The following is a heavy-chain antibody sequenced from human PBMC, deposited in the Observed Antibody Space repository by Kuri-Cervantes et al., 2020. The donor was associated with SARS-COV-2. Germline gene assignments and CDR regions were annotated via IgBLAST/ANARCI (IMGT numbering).Heavy chain of an antibody. V-gene: IGHV5-10-1*01. J-gene: IGHJ6*02. CDR3: ARHPGAATSQFMESYYFYGMDV. CDR2: IDPSDSYT. CDR1: GYSFTSYW. D-gene: IGHD3-3*01. Sequence: GGSLRLSCKGSGYSFTSYWISWVRQMPGKGLEWMGRIDPSDSYTNYSPSFQGHVTISVDKSIRTAFLQWSSLKASDTAIYYCARHPGAATSQFMESYYFYGMDVWGQGTTVTVSS.